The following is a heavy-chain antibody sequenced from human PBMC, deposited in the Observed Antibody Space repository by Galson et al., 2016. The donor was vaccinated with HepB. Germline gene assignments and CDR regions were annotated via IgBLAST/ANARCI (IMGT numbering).Heavy chain of an antibody. Sequence: SLRLSCAASGFTFSSYSMNWVRQAPGKGLEWVSYITPRSDTIHYADSVMGRFTISRDNARSALHLQMNSLRDDDTAIYYCARVWQDASNFDFWGQGTPVTVSS. CDR3: ARVWQDASNFDF. D-gene: IGHD3-16*01. CDR2: ITPRSDTI. V-gene: IGHV3-48*02. J-gene: IGHJ4*02. CDR1: GFTFSSYS.